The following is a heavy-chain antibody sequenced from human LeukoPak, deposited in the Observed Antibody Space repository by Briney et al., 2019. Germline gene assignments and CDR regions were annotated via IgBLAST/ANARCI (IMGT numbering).Heavy chain of an antibody. CDR2: ISSGGGST. V-gene: IGHV3-23*01. CDR1: GFTFSNYA. Sequence: GGSLRLSCAVSGFTFSNYAMTWVRQAPGKGLEWVSAISSGGGSTYYAESVKGRFTISRDNSKNMLYLQVNSLRAEDTAVYYCAKAPVTIYYYYYGMDVWGQGTTVTVSS. J-gene: IGHJ6*02. D-gene: IGHD1-1*01. CDR3: AKAPVTIYYYYYGMDV.